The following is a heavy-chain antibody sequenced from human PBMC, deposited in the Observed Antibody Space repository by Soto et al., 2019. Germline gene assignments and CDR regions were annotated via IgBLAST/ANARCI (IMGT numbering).Heavy chain of an antibody. CDR2: INPSGGST. CDR1: GSTFTSYF. CDR3: ARPPYPGCINAVCYPLDY. Sequence: QVQLVQSGAEVKKPGASGKISCKASGSTFTSYFMHGVRQAPGQGLEWMGIINPSGGSTNYAQKLQGRVAMTRDTSTSTVYMELNSLRSEDTAVYYCARPPYPGCINAVCYPLDYWGQGTLVTVSS. J-gene: IGHJ4*02. V-gene: IGHV1-46*01. D-gene: IGHD2-8*01.